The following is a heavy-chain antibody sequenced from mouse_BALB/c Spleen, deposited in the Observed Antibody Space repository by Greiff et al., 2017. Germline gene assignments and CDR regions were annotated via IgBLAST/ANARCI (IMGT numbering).Heavy chain of an antibody. Sequence: VQLQQSGPELVKPGASVKISCKASGYSFTGYYMHWVKQSHVKSLEWIGRINPYNGATSYNQNFKDKASLTVDKSSSTAYMELHSLTSEDSAVYYCARGAYYGNSYYAMDYWGQGTSVTVSS. CDR2: INPYNGAT. CDR1: GYSFTGYY. D-gene: IGHD2-10*01. V-gene: IGHV1-31*01. CDR3: ARGAYYGNSYYAMDY. J-gene: IGHJ4*01.